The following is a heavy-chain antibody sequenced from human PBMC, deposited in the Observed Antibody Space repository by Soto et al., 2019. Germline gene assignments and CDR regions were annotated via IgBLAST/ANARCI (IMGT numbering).Heavy chain of an antibody. J-gene: IGHJ6*02. CDR1: GFTLSSYA. D-gene: IGHD3-10*01. V-gene: IGHV3-23*01. Sequence: PGGSLRLSCAASGFTLSSYAMSWVRQAPGKGLEWVSAISGSGGSTYYADSVKGRFTISRDNSKNTLYLQMNSLRAEDTAVYYCAKTSRGRQGELLWFGEFHEPILADYYYYGMDVWGQGTTVTVSS. CDR3: AKTSRGRQGELLWFGEFHEPILADYYYYGMDV. CDR2: ISGSGGST.